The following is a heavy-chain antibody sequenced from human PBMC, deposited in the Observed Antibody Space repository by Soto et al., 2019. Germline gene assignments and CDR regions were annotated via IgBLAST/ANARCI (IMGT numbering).Heavy chain of an antibody. CDR1: GFSLSNARMG. V-gene: IGHV2-26*01. CDR3: ARTPTVTIEDYYYYTDV. J-gene: IGHJ6*03. CDR2: IFSNDEK. Sequence: SGPTVVNPTETLTRTCTVSGFSLSNARMGVSWIRQPPGKALEWLAHIFSNDEKSYSTSLKSRLTISKDTSKSQVVLTMTNMDPVDTATYYCARTPTVTIEDYYYYTDVWGKGTTVTVSS. D-gene: IGHD4-17*01.